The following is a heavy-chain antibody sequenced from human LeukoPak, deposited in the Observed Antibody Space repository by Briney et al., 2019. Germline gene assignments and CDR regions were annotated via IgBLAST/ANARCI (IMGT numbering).Heavy chain of an antibody. CDR2: ISSSGSTI. CDR3: ARVGVRGVGTFDY. J-gene: IGHJ4*02. V-gene: IGHV3-48*03. D-gene: IGHD3-10*01. Sequence: GGSLRLSCAASGFTFSSYEMNWVRQAPGKGLEWVSHISSSGSTIYDADSVKGRFTISRDNAKNSLYLQMNSLRAEDTAVYYCARVGVRGVGTFDYWGQGILVTVSS. CDR1: GFTFSSYE.